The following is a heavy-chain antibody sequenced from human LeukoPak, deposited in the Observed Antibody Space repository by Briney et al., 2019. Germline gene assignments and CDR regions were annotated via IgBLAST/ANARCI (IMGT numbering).Heavy chain of an antibody. J-gene: IGHJ4*02. CDR1: GDNFSSYV. V-gene: IGHV1-69*04. CDR3: AREAAAGPLGGY. CDR2: IIPTLDVA. D-gene: IGHD6-13*01. Sequence: GASVKVSCKASGDNFSSYVITWVRQAPGQGLEWMGRIIPTLDVANFAQKFKGRVTITADTSASTAYMELSSLRSEDTAVYYCAREAAAGPLGGYWGQGTLVTVSS.